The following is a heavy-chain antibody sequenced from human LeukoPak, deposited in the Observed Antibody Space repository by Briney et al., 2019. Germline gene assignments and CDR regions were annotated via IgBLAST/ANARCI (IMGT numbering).Heavy chain of an antibody. CDR2: ISSSSSYI. D-gene: IGHD5-18*01. CDR1: GFTFSSYS. Sequence: PGGSLRLSCAASGFTFSSYSMNWVRQAPGKGLEWVSSISSSSSYIYYADSVKGRFTISRDNSKNTLYLQMNSLRAEDTAVYYCAKAGGPYSYGYRDWFDPWGQGTLVTVSS. V-gene: IGHV3-21*01. J-gene: IGHJ5*02. CDR3: AKAGGPYSYGYRDWFDP.